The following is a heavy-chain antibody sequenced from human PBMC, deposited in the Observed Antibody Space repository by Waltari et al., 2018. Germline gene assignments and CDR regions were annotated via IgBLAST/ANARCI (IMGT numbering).Heavy chain of an antibody. CDR3: ARDRGPDVNEAMGLDY. CDR2: IYKSGRT. CDR1: GDSISRGSYY. Sequence: QVQLQESGPGLVKPSQTLSLTCTVSGDSISRGSYYWTWIRQPAGKGLEWIGHIYKSGRTNYNPSLKTRLSISMNKSNNQLSLTLKSVTAADTAVYYCARDRGPDVNEAMGLDYWGQGTRVTVSS. V-gene: IGHV4-61*02. D-gene: IGHD3-10*01. J-gene: IGHJ4*02.